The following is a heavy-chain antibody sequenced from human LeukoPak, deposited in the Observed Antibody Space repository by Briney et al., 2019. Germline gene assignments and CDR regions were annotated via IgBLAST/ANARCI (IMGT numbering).Heavy chain of an antibody. J-gene: IGHJ3*02. CDR3: ARSLGYYYDSSGPTVFDI. V-gene: IGHV3-74*01. D-gene: IGHD3-22*01. CDR2: ISSDGSNT. CDR1: GFTFSSYW. Sequence: GGSLRLSCAASGFTFSSYWMHWVRQAPGKGLVWVSRISSDGSNTNYADSVKGRFTISRDNSKNTLYLQMNSLRAEDTAVYYCARSLGYYYDSSGPTVFDIWGQGTMVTVSS.